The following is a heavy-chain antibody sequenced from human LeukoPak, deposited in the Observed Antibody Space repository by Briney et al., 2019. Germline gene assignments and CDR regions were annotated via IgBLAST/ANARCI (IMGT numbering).Heavy chain of an antibody. V-gene: IGHV4-39*01. J-gene: IGHJ4*02. CDR2: IYYSGST. CDR3: ARQGSGSFDY. D-gene: IGHD3-10*01. CDR1: GGSISSSSYY. Sequence: SETLSLTCTVSGGSISSSSYYWGWIRQPPGEGLEWIGSIYYSGSTYYNPSLKSRVTISVDTSKNQFSLKLSSVTAADTAVYYCARQGSGSFDYWGQGTLVTVSS.